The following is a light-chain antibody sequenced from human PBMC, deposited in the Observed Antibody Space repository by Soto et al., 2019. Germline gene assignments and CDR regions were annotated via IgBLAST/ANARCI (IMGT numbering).Light chain of an antibody. Sequence: QLVLTQPPSASGTPGQRVTISCSGSSSNIGSNYVYWYQQLPGTAPKLLIYRNNQRPSGVPDRFSGSKSGTSASLAISGLRSEDEADYYCAAWDDSLSGPVFGGGIKLTVL. J-gene: IGLJ3*02. CDR2: RNN. CDR3: AAWDDSLSGPV. CDR1: SSNIGSNY. V-gene: IGLV1-47*01.